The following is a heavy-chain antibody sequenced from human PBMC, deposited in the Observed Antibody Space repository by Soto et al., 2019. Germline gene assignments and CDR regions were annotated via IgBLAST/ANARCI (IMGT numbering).Heavy chain of an antibody. CDR3: CVPSTVTINWFFDL. Sequence: EVQLVESGGGLVQPGGSLRLSCAASGFTVSSNYMSWVRQAPGKGLEWVSIIYGGGRTNYADSVKGRFTVSRDNYKNTLYLHMNSLRAEDTAMYYCCVPSTVTINWFFDLWGRGTLVTVSS. J-gene: IGHJ2*01. D-gene: IGHD4-17*01. CDR2: IYGGGRT. V-gene: IGHV3-66*01. CDR1: GFTVSSNY.